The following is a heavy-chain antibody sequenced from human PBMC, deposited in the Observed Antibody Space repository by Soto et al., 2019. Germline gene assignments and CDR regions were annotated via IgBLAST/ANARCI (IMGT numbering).Heavy chain of an antibody. V-gene: IGHV1-69*06. CDR3: ARGLVVPAGIRYYYYGMDV. CDR2: IIPIFNTA. Sequence: SVKVSCKASGGTFSNYAISWVRQAPGQGLEWMGGIIPIFNTANYAQKFQGRVTITADKSTSTAYMELSSLRSEDTAMYYCARGLVVPAGIRYYYYGMDVWGQGTTVTVSS. J-gene: IGHJ6*02. CDR1: GGTFSNYA. D-gene: IGHD2-2*01.